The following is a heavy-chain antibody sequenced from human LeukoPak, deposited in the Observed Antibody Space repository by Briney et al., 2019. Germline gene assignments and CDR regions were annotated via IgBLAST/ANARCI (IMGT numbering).Heavy chain of an antibody. CDR1: GGSISSYY. CDR3: ARDRSYDSSGLDY. Sequence: SETLSLTCTVSGGSISSYYWSWIRQPPGKGLEWIGYIYYSGSTNYNPSLKSRVTISVDTSKNQFSLKLSSVTAADTAVYYCARDRSYDSSGLDYWGQGTLVTVSS. V-gene: IGHV4-59*12. J-gene: IGHJ4*02. D-gene: IGHD3-22*01. CDR2: IYYSGST.